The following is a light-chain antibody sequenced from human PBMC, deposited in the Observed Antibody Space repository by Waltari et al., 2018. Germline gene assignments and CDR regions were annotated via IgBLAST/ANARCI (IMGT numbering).Light chain of an antibody. CDR3: SSFSSGSTPVV. J-gene: IGLJ2*01. V-gene: IGLV2-14*03. Sequence: QSVLTQPASVSGSPGQSITISCTGTSSDVGSYNFVSWYQQHPGKAPKLIIFNVSNPPSGVSNRFSGSKSGNTASLTISGLQAEDEADFYCSSFSSGSTPVVFGGGTMLTVL. CDR1: SSDVGSYNF. CDR2: NVS.